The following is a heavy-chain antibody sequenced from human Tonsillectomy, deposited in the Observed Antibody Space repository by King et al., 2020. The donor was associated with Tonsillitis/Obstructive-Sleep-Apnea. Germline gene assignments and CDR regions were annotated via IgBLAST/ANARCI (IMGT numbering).Heavy chain of an antibody. CDR3: AREYDFWSGYPHGAFDL. Sequence: QLQESGAGLVKPSETLSLTCTVSGGSISSYDWSWVRQSPGKGREWIAYIPTSGSTKYNPSLKSRGTISIDTSKNQFSLKLSSVTAADTAVYYCAREYDFWSGYPHGAFDLWGQGTTVTVSS. V-gene: IGHV4-59*01. D-gene: IGHD3-3*01. CDR1: GGSISSYD. J-gene: IGHJ3*01. CDR2: IPTSGST.